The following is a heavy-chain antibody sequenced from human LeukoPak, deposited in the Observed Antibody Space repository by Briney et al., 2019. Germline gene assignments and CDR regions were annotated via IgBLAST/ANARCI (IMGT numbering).Heavy chain of an antibody. V-gene: IGHV1-69*05. CDR1: GGTFSSYA. CDR3: ARGPGYSYGSIDY. J-gene: IGHJ4*02. D-gene: IGHD5-18*01. Sequence: SVKVSCKASGGTFSSYAISWVRQAPGQGLEWMGGIIPIFGTANYAQKFQGRVTITTDESTSTAYMELSSLRSEDTAVYYCARGPGYSYGSIDYWGQGTLVTVSS. CDR2: IIPIFGTA.